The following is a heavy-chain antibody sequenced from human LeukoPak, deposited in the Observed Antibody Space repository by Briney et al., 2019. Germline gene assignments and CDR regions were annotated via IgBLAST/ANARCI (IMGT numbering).Heavy chain of an antibody. V-gene: IGHV3-9*01. Sequence: GGSLRLSCAASGFTFEHYGMHWVRQVPGKGLEWVSYITWNSAYKGYADSVRGRFAISRDNAKKSLHLQMNSLTGDDTAFYYCAKASDYGGNEFDFWGQGTLVTASS. J-gene: IGHJ5*01. CDR3: AKASDYGGNEFDF. D-gene: IGHD4-23*01. CDR2: ITWNSAYK. CDR1: GFTFEHYG.